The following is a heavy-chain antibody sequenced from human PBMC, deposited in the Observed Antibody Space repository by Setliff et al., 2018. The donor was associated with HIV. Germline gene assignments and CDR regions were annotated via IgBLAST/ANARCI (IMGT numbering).Heavy chain of an antibody. V-gene: IGHV1-18*04. Sequence: ASVKVSCKASGYTFTNYYMHWVRQAPGQGLEWMGWISAYNGNTNYAQKFQGRVTMTTDTSTSTAYMELRSLRSDDTAVYYCARDYYDFWSGHRSRDAFDVWGQGTTVTVSS. CDR2: ISAYNGNT. CDR3: ARDYYDFWSGHRSRDAFDV. J-gene: IGHJ3*01. CDR1: GYTFTNYY. D-gene: IGHD3-3*01.